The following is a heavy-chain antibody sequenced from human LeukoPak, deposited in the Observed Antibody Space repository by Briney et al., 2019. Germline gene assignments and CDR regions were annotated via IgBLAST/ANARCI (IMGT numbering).Heavy chain of an antibody. CDR1: GYTFTGYY. CDR3: ARVDSRGRHFDY. J-gene: IGHJ4*02. V-gene: IGHV1-2*02. CDR2: INPNSGDT. Sequence: ASVKVSCKASGYTFTGYYMHWVRQAPGQGLEWMGWINPNSGDTKYAQKFQGRVTMTRDTSISTAYMELSSLRSDDTAVYYCARVDSRGRHFDYWGQGTLVTVSS. D-gene: IGHD3-16*01.